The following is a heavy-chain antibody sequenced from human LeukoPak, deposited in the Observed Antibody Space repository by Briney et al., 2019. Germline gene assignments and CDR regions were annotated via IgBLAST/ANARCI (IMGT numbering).Heavy chain of an antibody. D-gene: IGHD4/OR15-4a*01. CDR3: AKLAYGANFFDY. J-gene: IGHJ4*02. V-gene: IGHV1-18*01. Sequence: GASVKVSCKASGYTVTRYGITWVRQAPGQGLEWMGWISVYNGNTNYAQKLQGRVTMTTETSTSTAYMELRSLRSDDTAIYYCAKLAYGANFFDYWGQGTLVTVSS. CDR2: ISVYNGNT. CDR1: GYTVTRYG.